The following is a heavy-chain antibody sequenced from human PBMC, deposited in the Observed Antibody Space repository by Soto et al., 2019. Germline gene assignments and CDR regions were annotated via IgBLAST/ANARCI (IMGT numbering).Heavy chain of an antibody. J-gene: IGHJ4*02. V-gene: IGHV3-30*18. CDR1: GFTFSSYG. D-gene: IGHD5-18*01. CDR3: AKGGLWLDY. Sequence: GGSLRLSCAASGFTFSSYGMHWVRQAPGKGLEWVAVISYDGSNKYYADSVKGRFTISRDNPKNTLYLQMNSLRAEDTAVYYCAKGGLWLDYWGQGTLVTVSS. CDR2: ISYDGSNK.